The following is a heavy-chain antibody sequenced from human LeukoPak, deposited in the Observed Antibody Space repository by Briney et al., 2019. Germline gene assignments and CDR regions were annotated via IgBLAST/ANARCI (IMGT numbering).Heavy chain of an antibody. V-gene: IGHV3-23*01. D-gene: IGHD4-17*01. Sequence: GGSLRLSCAASGFTFSSYGMSWVRQAPGKGLEWVSAISDSGGRTFYADSVKGRFTISRDNSKNTLYLQMNSLRAEDTAVYYCAKDWGNDYGDYRDYWGQGTLVTVSS. CDR3: AKDWGNDYGDYRDY. J-gene: IGHJ4*02. CDR2: ISDSGGRT. CDR1: GFTFSSYG.